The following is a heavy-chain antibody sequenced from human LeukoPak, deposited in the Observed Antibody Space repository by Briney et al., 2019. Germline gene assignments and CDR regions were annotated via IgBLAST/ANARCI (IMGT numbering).Heavy chain of an antibody. CDR1: GFTLTIYW. Sequence: GGSLRLSCAASGFTLTIYWMHWVRQAPGKGLVWVSRINSDVSSTSYADAVKGRFTISRDNAKNTLYLQMNSLRAEDTAVYYCARVYDFWSGYPPYWGQGTLVTVSP. J-gene: IGHJ4*02. CDR2: INSDVSST. V-gene: IGHV3-74*01. D-gene: IGHD3-3*01. CDR3: ARVYDFWSGYPPY.